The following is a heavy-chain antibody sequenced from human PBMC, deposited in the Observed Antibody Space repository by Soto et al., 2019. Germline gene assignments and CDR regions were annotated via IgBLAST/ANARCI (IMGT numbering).Heavy chain of an antibody. CDR2: VYHTGRT. Sequence: SETLSLTCTVSGGSISSSSYYWGWIRQPPGKGLEWIGYVYHTGRTSYNPSLKSRVSISMDTSKNQFSLNLDSVTAADTAVYFCARDFAYFDSWGQGTLVTVSS. V-gene: IGHV4-61*05. J-gene: IGHJ4*02. CDR3: ARDFAYFDS. D-gene: IGHD3-3*01. CDR1: GGSISSSSYY.